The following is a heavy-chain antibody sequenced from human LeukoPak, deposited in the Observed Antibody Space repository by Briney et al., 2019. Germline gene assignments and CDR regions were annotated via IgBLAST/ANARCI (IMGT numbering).Heavy chain of an antibody. CDR3: ARGGYSNANKFYYYGMDV. CDR1: GLIFSSYE. CDR2: ISNSGSTI. D-gene: IGHD4-11*01. J-gene: IGHJ6*02. Sequence: PGTSLRLSCAASGLIFSSYEINWVRQAPGKGLEWVSYISNSGSTIYYADSVKGRFTISRDNAKNSLYLQMNSLRAEDTAVYYCARGGYSNANKFYYYGMDVWGQGTTVTV. V-gene: IGHV3-48*03.